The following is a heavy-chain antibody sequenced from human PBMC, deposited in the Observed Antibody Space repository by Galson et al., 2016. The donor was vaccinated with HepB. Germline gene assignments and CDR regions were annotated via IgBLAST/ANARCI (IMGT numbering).Heavy chain of an antibody. D-gene: IGHD4-23*01. J-gene: IGHJ4*02. Sequence: SLRLSCAASGFTFSSYTMSWVRQAPGEGLEWVSTINNGGTRAYYADSVTGRFTISRDNSKHTLYLQINSLRAEDTAVYYCAKDDRIRWGLFDYWGQGTQVTVSS. V-gene: IGHV3-23*01. CDR1: GFTFSSYT. CDR2: INNGGTRA. CDR3: AKDDRIRWGLFDY.